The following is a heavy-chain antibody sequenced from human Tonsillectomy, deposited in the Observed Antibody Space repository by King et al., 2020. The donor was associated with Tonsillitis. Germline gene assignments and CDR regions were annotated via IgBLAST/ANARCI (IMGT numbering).Heavy chain of an antibody. Sequence: VQLVQSGAEVKKPGDSVKVSCKASGYTFSDYSINWVRQAPGQGLEWMGWIKPDSGGANYAHKFDGRVTMTRDTSIKTAYMELTGLRSDDTATYYCARETGGWHAFDHWGQGALVTVSS. V-gene: IGHV1-2*07. D-gene: IGHD6-19*01. J-gene: IGHJ4*02. CDR2: IKPDSGGA. CDR1: GYTFSDYS. CDR3: ARETGGWHAFDH.